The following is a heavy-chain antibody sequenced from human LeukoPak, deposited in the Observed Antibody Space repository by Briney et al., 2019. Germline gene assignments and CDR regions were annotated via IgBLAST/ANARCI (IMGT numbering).Heavy chain of an antibody. V-gene: IGHV4-59*01. CDR2: IYYSGST. J-gene: IGHJ3*02. CDR1: GGSFSGYY. D-gene: IGHD6-19*01. CDR3: ASSTSSGWFHDAFDI. Sequence: SETLSLTCAVYGGSFSGYYWSWIRQPPGKGLEWIGYIYYSGSTNYNPSLKSRVTISVDTSKNQFSLKLSSVTAADTAVYYCASSTSSGWFHDAFDIWGQGTMVTVSS.